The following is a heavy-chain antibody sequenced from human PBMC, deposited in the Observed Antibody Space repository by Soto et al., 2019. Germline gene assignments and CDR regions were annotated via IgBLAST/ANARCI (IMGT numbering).Heavy chain of an antibody. CDR3: ARLLWFGEGNYYYGMDV. V-gene: IGHV1-2*02. CDR1: GYTFTGYY. CDR2: INPNSGGT. J-gene: IGHJ6*02. D-gene: IGHD3-10*01. Sequence: QVQLVQSGAEVKKPGASVKVSCKASGYTFTGYYMHWVRQAPGQGLEWMGWINPNSGGTNYAQKFQGRVTMTRDTSISTAYMELSRLRSDDTDVYYCARLLWFGEGNYYYGMDVWGQGTTVTVSS.